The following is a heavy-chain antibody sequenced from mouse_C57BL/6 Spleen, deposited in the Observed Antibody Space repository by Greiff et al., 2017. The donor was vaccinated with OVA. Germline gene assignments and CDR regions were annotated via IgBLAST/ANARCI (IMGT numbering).Heavy chain of an antibody. Sequence: DVKLVESGGGLVQPGGSLSLSCAASGFTFTDYYMSWVRQPPGKALEWLGFIRNKANGYTTEYSASVKGRFTISRDNSQSILYLQMNALRAEDSATYYCARWADYAMDYWGQGTSVTVSS. CDR1: GFTFTDYY. V-gene: IGHV7-3*01. D-gene: IGHD3-3*01. CDR3: ARWADYAMDY. J-gene: IGHJ4*01. CDR2: IRNKANGYTT.